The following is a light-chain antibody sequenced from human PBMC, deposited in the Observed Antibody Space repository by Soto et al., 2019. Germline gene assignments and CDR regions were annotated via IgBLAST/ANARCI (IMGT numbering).Light chain of an antibody. J-gene: IGKJ4*01. CDR1: QSVSSSY. CDR3: QQYGSSRLT. V-gene: IGKV3-20*01. Sequence: EIVLTQSPGTLSLSPGERATLSCRASQSVSSSYLAWYQQKPGQAPRLLIYGASSRATGIPDRFSGSGSGTHFTLTISRLEPEDFAVYYCQQYGSSRLTFGGGTKVEIK. CDR2: GAS.